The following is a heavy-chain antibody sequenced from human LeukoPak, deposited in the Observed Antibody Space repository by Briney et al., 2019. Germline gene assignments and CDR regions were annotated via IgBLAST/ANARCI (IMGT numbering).Heavy chain of an antibody. D-gene: IGHD1-7*01. Sequence: GGSLRLSCAASGFTFSSYTMNWVRQAPGKGLEWVSSISSSSSYIYYADSVKGRFTISRDNAKNTLYLQMNSLRAEDTAVYYCARGGELLPYYYYGMDVWGQGTTVTVSS. CDR2: ISSSSSYI. J-gene: IGHJ6*02. V-gene: IGHV3-21*01. CDR3: ARGGELLPYYYYGMDV. CDR1: GFTFSSYT.